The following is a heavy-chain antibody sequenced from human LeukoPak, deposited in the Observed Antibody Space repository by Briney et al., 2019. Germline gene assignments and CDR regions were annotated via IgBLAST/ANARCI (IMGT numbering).Heavy chain of an antibody. CDR1: GGSISSYY. V-gene: IGHV4-59*08. J-gene: IGHJ6*02. Sequence: SETLPLTCTVSGGSISSYYWSWIRQPPGKGLEWIGYIYYSGSTNYNPSLKSRVTISVDTSKNQFSLKLSSVTAADTAVYYCARWLHLYGMDVWGQGTTVTVSS. CDR2: IYYSGST. CDR3: ARWLHLYGMDV. D-gene: IGHD5-24*01.